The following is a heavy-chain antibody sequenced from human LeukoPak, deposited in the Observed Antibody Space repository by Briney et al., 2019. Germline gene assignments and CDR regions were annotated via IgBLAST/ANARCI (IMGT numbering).Heavy chain of an antibody. CDR3: ARENKRSLSGYYAGGYFQH. CDR2: IYYSGST. V-gene: IGHV4-31*03. Sequence: SQTLSLTCTVSGGSISSGGYYWSWIRQHPGKGLEWIGYIYYSGSTYYNPSLKSRVTISVDTSKNQFSLKLSSVTAADTAVYYCARENKRSLSGYYAGGYFQHWGQGTLVTVSS. D-gene: IGHD3-22*01. CDR1: GGSISSGGYY. J-gene: IGHJ1*01.